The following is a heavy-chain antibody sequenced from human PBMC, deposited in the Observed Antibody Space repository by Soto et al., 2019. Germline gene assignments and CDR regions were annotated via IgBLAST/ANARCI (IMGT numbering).Heavy chain of an antibody. CDR1: GFTVSSNY. V-gene: IGHV3-53*01. CDR2: SYSGGST. Sequence: EVQLVESGGGLIQPGGSLRLSCVASGFTVSSNYMSWVRQAPGKGLEWVSVSYSGGSTDYADSVKGRFTISSDNSKNTLYLQVNSLRAEDTAVYYCARARDGYNFLYEPTWGQGTLVTVSS. CDR3: ARARDGYNFLYEPT. J-gene: IGHJ4*02. D-gene: IGHD5-12*01.